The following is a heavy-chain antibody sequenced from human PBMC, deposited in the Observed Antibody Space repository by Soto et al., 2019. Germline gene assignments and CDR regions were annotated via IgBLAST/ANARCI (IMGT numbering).Heavy chain of an antibody. D-gene: IGHD5-18*01. V-gene: IGHV4-31*03. J-gene: IGHJ4*02. CDR1: GGSINSGGYC. CDR2: ISYGGST. Sequence: QVQLQESGPGLVKPSQTLSLTCTVSGGSINSGGYCWSWIRQHPGKGLDWIGCISYGGSTSYNPSLKSRVTISVHTSKNQFSLKLSPVTAADTAVYYCSRGILVWGQGTLITVSS. CDR3: SRGILV.